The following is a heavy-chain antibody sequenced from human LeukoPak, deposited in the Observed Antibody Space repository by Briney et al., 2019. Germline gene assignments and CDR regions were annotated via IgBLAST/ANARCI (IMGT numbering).Heavy chain of an antibody. J-gene: IGHJ6*02. CDR2: ISGSGGST. D-gene: IGHD4-11*01. CDR3: VPDDYSNYGGYYYGMDV. Sequence: PGGSLRLSCAASGFTFSSYAISWVRQAPGKGLEWVSAISGSGGSTYYADSVKGRFTISRDNSKNTLYLQMNSLRAEDTAVYYCVPDDYSNYGGYYYGMDVWGQGTTVTVSS. CDR1: GFTFSSYA. V-gene: IGHV3-23*01.